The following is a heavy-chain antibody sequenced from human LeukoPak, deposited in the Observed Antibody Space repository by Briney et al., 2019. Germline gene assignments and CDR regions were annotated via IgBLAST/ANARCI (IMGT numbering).Heavy chain of an antibody. CDR1: GGSISSYY. V-gene: IGHV4-59*01. J-gene: IGHJ5*02. Sequence: PSETLSLTCTVSGGSISSYYWSWIRQPPGRGLEWIGYIYYSGSTNYNPSLKSRVTISVDTSKNQFSLKLSSVTAADTAVYYCASATAMYGTGFDPWGQGTLVTVSS. D-gene: IGHD5-18*01. CDR3: ASATAMYGTGFDP. CDR2: IYYSGST.